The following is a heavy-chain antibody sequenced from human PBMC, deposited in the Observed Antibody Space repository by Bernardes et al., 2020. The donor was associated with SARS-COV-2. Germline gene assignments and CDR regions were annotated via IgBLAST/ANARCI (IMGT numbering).Heavy chain of an antibody. V-gene: IGHV3-33*01. CDR1: GFTFSSYG. J-gene: IGHJ6*02. CDR3: ARDRAVAYPSYGMDV. Sequence: GGSLRLSCAASGFTFSSYGMHWVRQAPGKGLEWVAVTWYDGSNKYYADSVKGRFTISRDNSKNTLYLQMNSLRAEDTAVYYCARDRAVAYPSYGMDVWGQGTTVTVSS. D-gene: IGHD6-19*01. CDR2: TWYDGSNK.